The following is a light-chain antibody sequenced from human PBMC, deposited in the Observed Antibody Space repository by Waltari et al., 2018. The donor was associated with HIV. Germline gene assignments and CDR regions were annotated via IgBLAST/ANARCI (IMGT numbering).Light chain of an antibody. CDR3: SSYASTTTHVV. CDR1: SPDVGAYDY. Sequence: QSALTHPASVSGSPGQSLTISCTGTSPDVGAYDYVSWYQQHPGGAPKLLIYEVTKRHSGVSRRFSGSKSGNTASLNISGLQAQDEADYHCSSYASTTTHVVFGRGTKLTVL. J-gene: IGLJ2*01. V-gene: IGLV2-14*03. CDR2: EVT.